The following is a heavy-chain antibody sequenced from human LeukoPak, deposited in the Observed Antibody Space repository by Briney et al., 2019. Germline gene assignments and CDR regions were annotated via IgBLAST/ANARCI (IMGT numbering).Heavy chain of an antibody. J-gene: IGHJ4*02. CDR1: GGSISSGDYY. Sequence: PSQTLSLTCAVSGGSISSGDYYWSWIRQPPGKGLEWIGYIYYSGSTYYNPSLKSRVTISVDTSKNQFSLKLSSVTAADTAVYYCARYFNLRLGELSLDYWGQGTLVTVSS. CDR2: IYYSGST. D-gene: IGHD3-16*02. V-gene: IGHV4-30-4*01. CDR3: ARYFNLRLGELSLDY.